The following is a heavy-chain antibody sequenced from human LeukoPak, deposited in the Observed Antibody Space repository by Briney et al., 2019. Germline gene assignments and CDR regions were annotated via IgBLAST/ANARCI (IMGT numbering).Heavy chain of an antibody. CDR2: IDWDDDK. V-gene: IGHV2-70*11. J-gene: IGHJ4*02. D-gene: IGHD6-6*01. Sequence: SGPTLVNPTQTVTLTCTFSGFSLTTSGMCVSWIRQPPGKALEWLARIDWDDDKYYSTSLKTRLTISKDTSKNQVVLTMTNMDPVDTATYYCARTIAARYYFDYWGQGTLVTVSS. CDR1: GFSLTTSGMC. CDR3: ARTIAARYYFDY.